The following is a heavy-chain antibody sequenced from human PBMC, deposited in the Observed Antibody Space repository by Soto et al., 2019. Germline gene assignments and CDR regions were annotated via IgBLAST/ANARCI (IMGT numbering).Heavy chain of an antibody. V-gene: IGHV3-23*01. J-gene: IGHJ4*02. CDR1: GFTFSSYA. Sequence: PGGSLRLSCAASGFTFSSYAMSWVRQAPGKGLEWVSAISGSGGSTYYADSVKGRFTISRDNSKNTLYLQMNSLRAEDTAVYYCAFPPAAGPLRPVDYWGQGTLVTVSS. CDR3: AFPPAAGPLRPVDY. CDR2: ISGSGGST. D-gene: IGHD6-13*01.